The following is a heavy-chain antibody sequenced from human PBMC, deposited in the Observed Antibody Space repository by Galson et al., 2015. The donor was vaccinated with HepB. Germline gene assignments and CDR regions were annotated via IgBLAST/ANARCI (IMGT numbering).Heavy chain of an antibody. CDR1: GFTGSSNY. CDR2: IYSGGST. V-gene: IGHV3-66*01. CDR3: ARDLVLSSYMKNGERYFDY. Sequence: SLRLSCAASGFTGSSNYMSWGRQAPGKGLEWVSVIYSGGSTYYADSVKGRFIISRDNSKNTLYLQMNSLRAEDTAVYYCARDLVLSSYMKNGERYFDYWGQGTLVTVSS. J-gene: IGHJ4*02. D-gene: IGHD4/OR15-4a*01.